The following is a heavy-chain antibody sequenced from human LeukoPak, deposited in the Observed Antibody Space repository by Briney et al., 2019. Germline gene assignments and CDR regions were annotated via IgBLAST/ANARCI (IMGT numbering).Heavy chain of an antibody. D-gene: IGHD6-13*01. CDR1: GYTFTSYG. J-gene: IGHJ4*02. CDR3: ARVRSSWYSGPFDY. Sequence: ASVKVSCKASGYTFTSYGISWVRQAPGQGLEWMGWISAYNGNTNYAQKLQGRVTMTTDTSTSTAYMGLRSLRSDDTAVYYCARVRSSWYSGPFDYWGQGTLVTVSS. V-gene: IGHV1-18*01. CDR2: ISAYNGNT.